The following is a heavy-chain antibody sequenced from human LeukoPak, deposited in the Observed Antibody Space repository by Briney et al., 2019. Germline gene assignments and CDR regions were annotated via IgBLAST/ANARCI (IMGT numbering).Heavy chain of an antibody. J-gene: IGHJ6*02. CDR3: ARDWELRYYYYGMDV. CDR1: GFTFSSNW. V-gene: IGHV3-7*01. CDR2: INQDGSDK. D-gene: IGHD1-7*01. Sequence: GGSLRLSCAASGFTFSSNWMSWVRQAPGKGLEWVASINQDGSDKYYVDSVRGRFTISRDNSKNTLYLQMNSLRAEDTAVYYCARDWELRYYYYGMDVWGQGTTVTVSS.